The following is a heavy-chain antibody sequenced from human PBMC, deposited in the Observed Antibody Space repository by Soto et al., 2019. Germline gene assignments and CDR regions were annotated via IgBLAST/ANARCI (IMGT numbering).Heavy chain of an antibody. CDR2: IYHSGST. Sequence: SETLSLTCAVSGGSISSSNWWGWVRQPPGKGLEWIGEIYHSGSTNYNPSLKSRVTISVDKSKNQFSLKLSSVTAAETAVYYCEGGSGYYIPIDYWGQGTLVTVSS. D-gene: IGHD3-22*01. CDR1: GGSISSSNW. CDR3: EGGSGYYIPIDY. J-gene: IGHJ4*02. V-gene: IGHV4-4*02.